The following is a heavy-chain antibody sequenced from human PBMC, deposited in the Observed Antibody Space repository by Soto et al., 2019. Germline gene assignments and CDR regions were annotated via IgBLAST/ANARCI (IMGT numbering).Heavy chain of an antibody. V-gene: IGHV1-18*04. Sequence: QVQLVQSGAEVKKPGASVKVSCKASGYTFTSYGISWVRQAPGQGLEWMGWISAYNGNTNYAQKLQGRGTMTTDESTGTGYMELRIMRSYDSAVYYCARYRTTRMVVGKAFYIWGQGPMVTVSS. CDR1: GYTFTSYG. CDR2: ISAYNGNT. D-gene: IGHD2-15*01. CDR3: ARYRTTRMVVGKAFYI. J-gene: IGHJ3*02.